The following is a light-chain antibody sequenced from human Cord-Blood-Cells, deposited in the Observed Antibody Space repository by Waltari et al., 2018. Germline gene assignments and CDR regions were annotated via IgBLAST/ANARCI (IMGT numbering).Light chain of an antibody. Sequence: IVMTHSPATLSVSPGERATLSCRASQSVSSNLAWYQQKPGQAPRLLIYGASTRATGIPARFSGSGSGKEFTLTISSLQSEDFVVYYCQQYNNWPITFGQGTRLEIK. J-gene: IGKJ5*01. CDR1: QSVSSN. CDR2: GAS. CDR3: QQYNNWPIT. V-gene: IGKV3-15*01.